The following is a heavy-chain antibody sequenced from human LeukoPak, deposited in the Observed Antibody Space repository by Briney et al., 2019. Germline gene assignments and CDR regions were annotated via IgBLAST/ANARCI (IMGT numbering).Heavy chain of an antibody. D-gene: IGHD3-10*01. Sequence: SVKVSCKASGGTFSSYAISWVRQAPGQGLEWMGGIIPIFGTANYAQKFQGRVTITADESTSTAYMELSSLRSEDTAVYYCARDTSMVRGVYDYWGQGTLVTVSS. J-gene: IGHJ4*02. CDR1: GGTFSSYA. CDR3: ARDTSMVRGVYDY. V-gene: IGHV1-69*13. CDR2: IIPIFGTA.